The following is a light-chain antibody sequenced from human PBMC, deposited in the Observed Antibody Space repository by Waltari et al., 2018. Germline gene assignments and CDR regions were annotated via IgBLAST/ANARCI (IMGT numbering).Light chain of an antibody. Sequence: EIVLTQSPGPLSLSPGERATLSCRASQSFDSNYFAWFQQRPGQVPRLLIYASSSKATDIPDRFKGRVSGTDFTLTISRLEPEDFAVYYCQQYAKAPDTFGQGTRLEIK. CDR3: QQYAKAPDT. J-gene: IGKJ2*01. CDR1: QSFDSNY. V-gene: IGKV3-20*01. CDR2: ASS.